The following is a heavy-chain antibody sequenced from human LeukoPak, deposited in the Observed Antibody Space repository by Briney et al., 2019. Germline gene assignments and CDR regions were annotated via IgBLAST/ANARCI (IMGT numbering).Heavy chain of an antibody. CDR3: ARLSQTPDYYSNGGYYYLGY. CDR1: RYTFTSYD. Sequence: ASVRVSCKASRYTFTSYDINWVREAAGQRLEWMGWMNPNTGRTGFAQKFQGRLTMTRDASISTAYMELSSLRSDDTAVYYCARLSQTPDYYSNGGYYYLGYWGQGTPVTVSS. J-gene: IGHJ4*02. D-gene: IGHD3-22*01. V-gene: IGHV1-8*01. CDR2: MNPNTGRT.